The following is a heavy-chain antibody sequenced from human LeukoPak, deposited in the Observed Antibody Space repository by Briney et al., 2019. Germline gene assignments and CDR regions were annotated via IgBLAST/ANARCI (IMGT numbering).Heavy chain of an antibody. CDR2: ISYDGGNK. Sequence: GGSLRLSCAASGFTFSSYGMHWVRQAPGKGLEWVAVISYDGGNKYYADSVKGRFTISRDNSKNTLYLQMNSLRAEDTAVYYCAKDSGYLNFDYWGQGTLVTVSS. D-gene: IGHD5-12*01. CDR3: AKDSGYLNFDY. J-gene: IGHJ4*02. CDR1: GFTFSSYG. V-gene: IGHV3-30*18.